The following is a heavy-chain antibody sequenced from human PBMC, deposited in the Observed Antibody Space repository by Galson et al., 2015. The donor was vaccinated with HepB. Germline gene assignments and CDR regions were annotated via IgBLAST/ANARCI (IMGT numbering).Heavy chain of an antibody. CDR1: GFTFSSYS. CDR3: AREMGATNAFDI. D-gene: IGHD1-26*01. Sequence: SLRLSCAASGFTFSSYSMNWVRQAPGKGLEWVSAISSSRSYIYYADSVKGRFTISRDNAKNSLYLQMNSLRAEDTAVYYCAREMGATNAFDIWGQGTMVTVSS. CDR2: ISSSRSYI. J-gene: IGHJ3*02. V-gene: IGHV3-21*01.